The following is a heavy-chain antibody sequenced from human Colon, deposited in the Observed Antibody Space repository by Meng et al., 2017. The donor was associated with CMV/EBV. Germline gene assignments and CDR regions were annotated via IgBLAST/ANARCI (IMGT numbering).Heavy chain of an antibody. CDR2: INGVGDTT. V-gene: IGHV3-23*01. J-gene: IGHJ4*02. D-gene: IGHD2-21*01. CDR1: GFTLSTYA. Sequence: GESLKISCVASGFTLSTYAMSWVRQAPGKGLEWVSGINGVGDTTYYADSVKGRFTISRDNSKNTLYLRMIDLRAEDTAMYYCAKDRAYCGTFSCSPNYFDGWGQGNLVTVSS. CDR3: AKDRAYCGTFSCSPNYFDG.